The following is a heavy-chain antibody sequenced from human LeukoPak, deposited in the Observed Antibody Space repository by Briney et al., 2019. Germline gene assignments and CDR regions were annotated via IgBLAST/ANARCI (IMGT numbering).Heavy chain of an antibody. CDR1: GFTFDDYG. V-gene: IGHV3-20*04. D-gene: IGHD6-13*01. J-gene: IGHJ4*02. Sequence: GGSLRLSCAASGFTFDDYGMSWVRHAPGKGLEWVSGINWNGGSTGYADSVKGRFTISRDNAKNSLYLQMNSLRAEDTALYYCAREKVAAAETFFDYWGQGTLVTVSS. CDR3: AREKVAAAETFFDY. CDR2: INWNGGST.